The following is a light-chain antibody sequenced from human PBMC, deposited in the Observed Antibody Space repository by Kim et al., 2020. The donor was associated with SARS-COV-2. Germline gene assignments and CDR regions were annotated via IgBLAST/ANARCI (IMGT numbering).Light chain of an antibody. CDR3: QTWDNNTVV. CDR1: DLNYKY. CDR2: EDD. V-gene: IGLV3-1*01. Sequence: SYELTQPPSVSVSPGQTASVSCSGDDLNYKYVSWYQQRPGQSPVLVIYEDDKRASRIPERFSGSSSGITATLTISETQPMDEADYYCQTWDNNTVVFGGGTKLTVL. J-gene: IGLJ2*01.